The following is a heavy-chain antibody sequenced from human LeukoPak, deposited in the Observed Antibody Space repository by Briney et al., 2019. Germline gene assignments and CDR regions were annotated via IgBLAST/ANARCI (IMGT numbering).Heavy chain of an antibody. CDR2: IGTSSSYI. Sequence: GGSLRLSCAASGFTFSSYSMKWVRQAPGKGLEWVSSIGTSSSYIYYADSVKGRCTIARDNSKNTLYLQMNSLRAEDTAVYYCAKALGYCSSTSCKYFDYWGQGTLVTVSS. CDR3: AKALGYCSSTSCKYFDY. D-gene: IGHD2-2*01. CDR1: GFTFSSYS. J-gene: IGHJ4*02. V-gene: IGHV3-21*04.